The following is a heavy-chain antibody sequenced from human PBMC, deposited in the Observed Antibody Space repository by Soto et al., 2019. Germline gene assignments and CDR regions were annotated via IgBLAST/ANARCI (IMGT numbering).Heavy chain of an antibody. J-gene: IGHJ3*02. CDR2: ISSSSSTI. D-gene: IGHD2-21*02. V-gene: IGHV3-48*02. CDR1: GFTFSSYS. Sequence: HPGGSLRLSCAASGFTFSSYSMNWVRQAPGKGLEWVSYISSSSSTIYYADSVKGRFTISRDNAKNSLYLQMNSLRDEDTAVYYCARDQGAYCGGDCPYDAFDIWGQGTMVTVSS. CDR3: ARDQGAYCGGDCPYDAFDI.